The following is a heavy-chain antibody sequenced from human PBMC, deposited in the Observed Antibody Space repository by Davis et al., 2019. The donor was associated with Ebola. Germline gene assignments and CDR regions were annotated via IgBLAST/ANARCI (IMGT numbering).Heavy chain of an antibody. Sequence: SVKVSCKTSGGTFSSYAISWVRQAPGQGLEWMGGIIPIFGTANYAQKFQERVTITRDMSTSTAYMELSSLRSEDTAVYYCAADPYCSGGSCYPDYWGQGTLVTVSS. CDR1: GGTFSSYA. CDR3: AADPYCSGGSCYPDY. V-gene: IGHV1-69*05. CDR2: IIPIFGTA. J-gene: IGHJ4*02. D-gene: IGHD2-15*01.